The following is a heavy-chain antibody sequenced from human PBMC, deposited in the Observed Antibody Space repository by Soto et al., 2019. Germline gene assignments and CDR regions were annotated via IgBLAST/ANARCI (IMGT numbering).Heavy chain of an antibody. CDR2: ISAYNGNT. D-gene: IGHD5-18*01. V-gene: IGHV1-18*04. CDR1: GYTFNTYG. CDR3: ATDLYSYGYYARDV. J-gene: IGHJ6*02. Sequence: QVHLVQSGAEVKKPGASVKVSCKNSGYTFNTYGISWVRQAPGQVLEWMGWISAYNGNTNYAQKLQGRVTMTTDTTTSTAHMELRSLRSDDTAVYYCATDLYSYGYYARDVWGQGTKVTVS.